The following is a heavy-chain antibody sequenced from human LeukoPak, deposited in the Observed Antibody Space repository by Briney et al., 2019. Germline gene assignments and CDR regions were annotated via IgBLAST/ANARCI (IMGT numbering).Heavy chain of an antibody. J-gene: IGHJ4*02. V-gene: IGHV3-11*01. Sequence: PGGSLRLSCAASGFTFSDHYMSWIRQAPGKGLEWLSHISISGETSYNADSVKGRFTISRDNGKSTLYLQMNSLRVEDTAVYYCTRYGDPGNKVDYWGQGTLVTVSS. D-gene: IGHD1-14*01. CDR2: ISISGETS. CDR1: GFTFSDHY. CDR3: TRYGDPGNKVDY.